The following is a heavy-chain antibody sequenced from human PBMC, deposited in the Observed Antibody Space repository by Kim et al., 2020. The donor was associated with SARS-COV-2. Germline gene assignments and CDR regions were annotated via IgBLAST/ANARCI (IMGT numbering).Heavy chain of an antibody. CDR1: GFTFSSYA. V-gene: IGHV3-23*01. CDR3: AKEDRLYYYGSGSYYNDAFDI. J-gene: IGHJ3*02. D-gene: IGHD3-10*01. Sequence: GGSLRLSCAASGFTFSSYAMSWVRQAPGKGLEWVSAISGSGGSTYYADSVKGRFTISRDNSKNTLYLQMNSLRAEDTAVYYCAKEDRLYYYGSGSYYNDAFDIWGQGTMVTVSS. CDR2: ISGSGGST.